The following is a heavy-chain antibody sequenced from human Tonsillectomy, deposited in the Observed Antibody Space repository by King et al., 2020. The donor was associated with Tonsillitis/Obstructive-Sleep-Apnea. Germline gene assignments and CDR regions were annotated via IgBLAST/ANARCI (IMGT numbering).Heavy chain of an antibody. J-gene: IGHJ4*02. CDR3: ARGYFHFDY. V-gene: IGHV1-46*01. CDR2: INPIGGTS. D-gene: IGHD3-9*01. CDR1: GYTFTRNY. Sequence: VQLVESGAEVKKPGASVKVSCKASGYTFTRNYMHWVRQAPGQGLEWMGIINPIGGTSSYAQKFQGRVTLTRDTSTSTVYMELSSLRSEDTAVYYCARGYFHFDYWGQGTLVTVSS.